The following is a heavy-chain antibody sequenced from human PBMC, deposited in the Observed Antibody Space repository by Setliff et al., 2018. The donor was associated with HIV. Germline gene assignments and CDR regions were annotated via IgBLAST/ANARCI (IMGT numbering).Heavy chain of an antibody. CDR2: IYTSGSTSGSA. CDR3: TGDYNSGSYRFDS. D-gene: IGHD3-10*01. J-gene: IGHJ4*02. CDR1: GGSISSGTYY. V-gene: IGHV4-61*09. Sequence: SETLSLTCTVSGGSISSGTYYWSWIRQPAGKGLEWIGHIYTSGSTSGSANYNPSLKSRVTLSLDTSKNQFSLKLTSVTAADAAVYYCTGDYNSGSYRFDSWGQGTLVTVSS.